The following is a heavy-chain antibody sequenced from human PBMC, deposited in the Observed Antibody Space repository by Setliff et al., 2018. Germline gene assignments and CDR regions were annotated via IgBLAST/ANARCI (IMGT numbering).Heavy chain of an antibody. CDR3: ARVGQQLVYYYYGMDV. CDR2: IYPGDSDT. Sequence: PGESLKISCRASGYSFANYWIGWVRQMPGKGLEWMGIIYPGDSDTRYSPSFQGQVTISADKSISTAYLQWSSLKASDTAMYYCARVGQQLVYYYYGMDVWGQGTTVTVSS. J-gene: IGHJ6*02. CDR1: GYSFANYW. V-gene: IGHV5-51*01. D-gene: IGHD6-13*01.